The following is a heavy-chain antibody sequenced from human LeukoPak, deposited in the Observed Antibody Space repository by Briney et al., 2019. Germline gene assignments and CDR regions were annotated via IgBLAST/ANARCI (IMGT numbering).Heavy chain of an antibody. CDR1: GYTFTGYY. J-gene: IGHJ4*02. Sequence: GASVKVSCKASGYTFTGYYMHWVRQARGQGLEWMGWINPNSGGTNYAQKFQGRVTMTRDTSISTAYMELSRLRSDDTAVYYCARRQSSGSLNFDYWGQGTLVTVSS. CDR3: ARRQSSGSLNFDY. D-gene: IGHD3-22*01. V-gene: IGHV1-2*02. CDR2: INPNSGGT.